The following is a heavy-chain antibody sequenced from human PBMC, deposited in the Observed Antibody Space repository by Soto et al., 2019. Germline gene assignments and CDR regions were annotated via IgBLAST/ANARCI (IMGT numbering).Heavy chain of an antibody. CDR2: IIVGNGRT. CDR3: EAELSSGGRCCSFGI. Sequence: SVKVSCKASGFTFSNSAVQWVRQARGQRLEWIGWIIVGNGRTNFAQELQGRLTISRDMSTNTAYMELSGLRSEDTAFYYCEAELSSGGRCCSFGIWGQGTVVTVSS. J-gene: IGHJ3*02. V-gene: IGHV1-58*01. CDR1: GFTFSNSA. D-gene: IGHD2-15*01.